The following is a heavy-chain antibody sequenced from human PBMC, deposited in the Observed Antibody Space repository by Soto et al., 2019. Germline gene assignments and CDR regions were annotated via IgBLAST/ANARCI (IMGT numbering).Heavy chain of an antibody. D-gene: IGHD3-22*01. Sequence: QVQLVESGGGVVQPGRSLRLSCAASGFTFSSYGMHWVRQAPGKGLEWVAVISYDGSNKYNADSVKGRFTISRDNSKNKLYQQMNSLRVEDTAVFYCAKSHDSRGNDAFDIWGQGTMVTVSS. CDR2: ISYDGSNK. V-gene: IGHV3-30*18. J-gene: IGHJ3*02. CDR3: AKSHDSRGNDAFDI. CDR1: GFTFSSYG.